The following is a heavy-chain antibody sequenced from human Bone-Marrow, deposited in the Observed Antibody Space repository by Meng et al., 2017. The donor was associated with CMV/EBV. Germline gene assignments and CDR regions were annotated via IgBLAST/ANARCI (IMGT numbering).Heavy chain of an antibody. J-gene: IGHJ4*02. Sequence: YTFTTYAMHWVRQAPGQRLEWMGWINAGNGNTKYSQGFQGRVTITRDTSASTAYMELSSLRSADTAVYYCARGRDYYYDSSGYNDYWGQGTLVTVSS. D-gene: IGHD3-22*01. CDR1: YTFTTYA. CDR2: INAGNGNT. V-gene: IGHV1-3*01. CDR3: ARGRDYYYDSSGYNDY.